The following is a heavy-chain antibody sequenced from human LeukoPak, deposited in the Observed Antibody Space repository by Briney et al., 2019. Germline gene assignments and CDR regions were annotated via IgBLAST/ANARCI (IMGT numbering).Heavy chain of an antibody. Sequence: SETLSLTCTVSGGPISSYYWSWIRQPPGKGLEWIGYIYYSGSTNYNPSLKSRVTISVDTSKNQFSLKLSSVTPADTAVYYCARERRAFYSSNTGVYFDYWGQGTLVTVSS. D-gene: IGHD6-13*01. CDR2: IYYSGST. CDR1: GGPISSYY. J-gene: IGHJ4*02. CDR3: ARERRAFYSSNTGVYFDY. V-gene: IGHV4-59*01.